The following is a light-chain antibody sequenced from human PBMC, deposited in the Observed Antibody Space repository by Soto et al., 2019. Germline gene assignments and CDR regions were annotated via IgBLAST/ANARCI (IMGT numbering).Light chain of an antibody. Sequence: QSVLTQSPSASGTPGQRVTISCSGSSSNIGINYVYWYQQLPGLAPKLLIYSNYKRASGVPDRFSGSKSGTSASLAITGLRCEDEGDYYCAAWDGSLSAPVFGAGTQLTVL. V-gene: IGLV1-47*02. J-gene: IGLJ2*01. CDR1: SSNIGINY. CDR2: SNY. CDR3: AAWDGSLSAPV.